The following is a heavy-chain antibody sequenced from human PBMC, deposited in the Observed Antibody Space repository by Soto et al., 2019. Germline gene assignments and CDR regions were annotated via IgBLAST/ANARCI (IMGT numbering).Heavy chain of an antibody. D-gene: IGHD3-22*01. CDR2: INHSGST. Sequence: QVQLQQWGAGLLKPSETLPLTCAVYGGSFSGYYWSWIRQPPGKGLEWIGEINHSGSTNYNPSLKSRVTISVDTSKNQFSLKLSSVTAADTAVYYCARGIVYYYDSSGYSGVIDAFDIWGQGTMVTVSS. V-gene: IGHV4-34*01. J-gene: IGHJ3*02. CDR3: ARGIVYYYDSSGYSGVIDAFDI. CDR1: GGSFSGYY.